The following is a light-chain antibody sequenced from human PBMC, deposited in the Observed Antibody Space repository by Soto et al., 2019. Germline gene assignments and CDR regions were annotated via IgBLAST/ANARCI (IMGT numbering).Light chain of an antibody. CDR2: EVT. J-gene: IGLJ3*02. CDR3: SSHAGIINVL. CDR1: SSDVGAYNY. V-gene: IGLV2-8*01. Sequence: QSALTQPPSASGSPGQSVTISCTGTSSDVGAYNYVSWYQQHPGKAPKLMIYEVTKRPSGVPDRFSGSKSGNTASLTVSGLLAEDEADYYCSSHAGIINVLFGGGTKVTVL.